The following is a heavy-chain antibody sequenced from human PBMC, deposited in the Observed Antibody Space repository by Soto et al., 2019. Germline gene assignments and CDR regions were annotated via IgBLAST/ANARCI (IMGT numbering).Heavy chain of an antibody. CDR3: ARGYCSGGTCYRFNFDN. Sequence: SETLSLTCTVSGGSISSGGYFWNWIRQHPGKGLEWIGYIYYSGSTNYNPSLKSRVTISVDTSKNQFSLKLSSVTAADTAVYYCARGYCSGGTCYRFNFDNWGQGTLVTVSS. D-gene: IGHD2-15*01. CDR1: GGSISSGGYF. J-gene: IGHJ4*02. V-gene: IGHV4-61*08. CDR2: IYYSGST.